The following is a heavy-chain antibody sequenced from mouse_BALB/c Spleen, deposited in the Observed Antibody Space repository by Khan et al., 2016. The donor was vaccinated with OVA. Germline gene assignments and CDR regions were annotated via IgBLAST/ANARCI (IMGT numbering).Heavy chain of an antibody. CDR3: VRDGAYHRNDGWFAY. CDR2: INPSNGYT. CDR1: GYTFTSYT. J-gene: IGHJ3*01. D-gene: IGHD2-14*01. V-gene: IGHV1-4*01. Sequence: VELVESGAELARPGASVKMSCKASGYTFTSYTIHWIKKRPGQGLEWIGYINPSNGYTNYNQKFKDKATFTTDKSSTTAYLQLSSLTSDDSAVYKSVRDGAYHRNDGWFAYWGQGTLVTVSA.